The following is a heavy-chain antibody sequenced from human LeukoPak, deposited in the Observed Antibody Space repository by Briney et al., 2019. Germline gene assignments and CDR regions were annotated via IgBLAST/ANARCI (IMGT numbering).Heavy chain of an antibody. CDR2: ISADAVDT. V-gene: IGHV3-23*01. CDR1: GFTFSNHA. D-gene: IGHD2-8*02. Sequence: GGSLRLSCVASGFTFSNHAMTWVRQAPGKGLEWVSAISADAVDTFYAPSVKGRFTITRDNSKNTMYLQINSLRAEDTAIYYCAKDVWWSVSWGQGTLVTVSS. J-gene: IGHJ5*02. CDR3: AKDVWWSVS.